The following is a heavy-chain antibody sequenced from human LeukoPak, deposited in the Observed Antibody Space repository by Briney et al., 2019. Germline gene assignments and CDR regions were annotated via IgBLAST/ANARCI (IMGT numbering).Heavy chain of an antibody. D-gene: IGHD2-2*01. CDR1: GYTFTSYG. V-gene: IGHV1-18*01. CDR2: ISAYNGNT. Sequence: ASVKVSCKASGYTFTSYGISWVRQAPGQGLEWMGWISAYNGNTNYAQKLRGRVTMATDTSTSTAYMELRSLRSDDTAVYYCARDHCSSTSCYFSYYYYGMDVWGQGTTVTVSS. CDR3: ARDHCSSTSCYFSYYYYGMDV. J-gene: IGHJ6*02.